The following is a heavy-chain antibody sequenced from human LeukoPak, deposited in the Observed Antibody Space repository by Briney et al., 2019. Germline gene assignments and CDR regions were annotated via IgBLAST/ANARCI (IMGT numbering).Heavy chain of an antibody. J-gene: IGHJ3*02. Sequence: PGRSLRLSCAASGFTFSAYFMHWVRQAPGKGLEWVADIASDGSHTFYAEPAKGRFTISRDNSKNTLYLQMNSLRAEDTAVYFCGRERPGPVLHFGGFDIWGQGTIVTGSS. V-gene: IGHV3-30-3*01. CDR2: IASDGSHT. CDR1: GFTFSAYF. CDR3: GRERPGPVLHFGGFDI. D-gene: IGHD3-10*01.